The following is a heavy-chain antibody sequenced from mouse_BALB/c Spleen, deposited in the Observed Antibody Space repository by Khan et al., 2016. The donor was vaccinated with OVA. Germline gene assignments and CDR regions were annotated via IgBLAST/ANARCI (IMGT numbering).Heavy chain of an antibody. CDR3: ARDAGRY. CDR2: INPKNGIT. CDR1: GCTFTEYT. Sequence: EVELVESGPELVKPGASVKISCKTSGCTFTEYTLHWVKQSHGKSLEWIGVINPKNGITSYNQKFKGKATLTVDKSSSTAYMEFRSLTSEDSAVYNCARDAGRYWGQGTSVTVSS. V-gene: IGHV1-18*01. J-gene: IGHJ4*01.